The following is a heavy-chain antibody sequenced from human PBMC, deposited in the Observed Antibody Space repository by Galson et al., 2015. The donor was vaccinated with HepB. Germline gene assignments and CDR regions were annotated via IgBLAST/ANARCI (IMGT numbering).Heavy chain of an antibody. Sequence: CAISGDSVSSNSAAWNWIRQSPSRGREWLGRTYYRSKWYNDYAVSVKSRITINPDTSKNQFSLQLNSVTPEDTAVYYCAREVGYSSGWYQGYNYGMDVWGQGTTVTVSS. J-gene: IGHJ6*02. V-gene: IGHV6-1*01. CDR1: GDSVSSNSAA. CDR2: TYYRSKWYN. D-gene: IGHD6-19*01. CDR3: AREVGYSSGWYQGYNYGMDV.